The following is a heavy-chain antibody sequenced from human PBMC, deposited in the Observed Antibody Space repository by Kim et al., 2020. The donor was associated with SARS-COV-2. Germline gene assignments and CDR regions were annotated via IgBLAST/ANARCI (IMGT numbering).Heavy chain of an antibody. CDR1: GLTLSNDW. J-gene: IGHJ4*02. V-gene: IGHV3-7*01. D-gene: IGHD6-19*01. CDR3: ARAVAGMLY. Sequence: GGSLRLSCAASGLTLSNDWMTWVRQAPGKGLEWVANIKQDGSEKNYVDSVKGRFTISRDNAKNSLYLQMNSLRAEDTAVYYCARAVAGMLYWGQGTLVTVSS. CDR2: IKQDGSEK.